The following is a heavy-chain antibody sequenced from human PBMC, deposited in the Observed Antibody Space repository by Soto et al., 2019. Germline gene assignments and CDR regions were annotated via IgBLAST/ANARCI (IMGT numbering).Heavy chain of an antibody. CDR1: GYTFTDYF. CDR2: INPNSGGT. Sequence: VEMVQSGAEVKKPGASVKVSCKASGYTFTDYFIHWVRQAPEQGLEWMGWINPNSGGTNYAQKFQGRVTMTRDTSITTGYMDLSRLRSDDTATFYCARDTKILANAIHDGRWGQGTLVTVSS. V-gene: IGHV1-2*02. J-gene: IGHJ4*02. CDR3: ARDTKILANAIHDGR. D-gene: IGHD1-26*01.